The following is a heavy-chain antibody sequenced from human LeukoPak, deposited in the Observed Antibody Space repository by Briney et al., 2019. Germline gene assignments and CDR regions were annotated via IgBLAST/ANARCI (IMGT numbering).Heavy chain of an antibody. CDR2: IYYSGST. CDR3: ARVAYDSSGYYPDY. D-gene: IGHD3-22*01. Sequence: SETLSLTCTVSGGSVSSGSYYWSWIRQPPGKGLEWIGYIYYSGSTNYNPSLKSRVAISVDTSKNQFSPKLSSVTAADTAVYYCARVAYDSSGYYPDYWGQGTLVTVSS. J-gene: IGHJ4*02. V-gene: IGHV4-61*01. CDR1: GGSVSSGSYY.